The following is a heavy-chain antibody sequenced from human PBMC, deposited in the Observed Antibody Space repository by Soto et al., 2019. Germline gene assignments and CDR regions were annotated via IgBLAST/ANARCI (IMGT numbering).Heavy chain of an antibody. Sequence: SETLSLTCTVSGDSISSDDYYWTWIRQSPGKGLEWIGYIYYSGSTYYNPSLKSRVTISVDTSKNQLSLKLSSVTAADTALHYCARGVADRYYYYGMGVWGQGTTVTVSS. V-gene: IGHV4-30-4*01. CDR1: GDSISSDDYY. CDR3: ARGVADRYYYYGMGV. CDR2: IYYSGST. D-gene: IGHD3-10*01. J-gene: IGHJ6*02.